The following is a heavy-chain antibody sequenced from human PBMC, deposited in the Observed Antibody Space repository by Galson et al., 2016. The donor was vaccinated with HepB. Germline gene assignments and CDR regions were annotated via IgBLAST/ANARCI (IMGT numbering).Heavy chain of an antibody. CDR2: IFYRGST. CDR3: ARLPSTPRRVDF. Sequence: SETLSLTCSVYGASVSSAEFYWSWIRQPPGKGLEWIGYIFYRGSTNYNPSLKSRVTLSVDTFKNQFSLKLSSVTAAATAIYYCARLPSTPRRVDFWGQGTLVTVSS. D-gene: IGHD5/OR15-5a*01. V-gene: IGHV4-61*08. CDR1: GASVSSAEFY. J-gene: IGHJ4*02.